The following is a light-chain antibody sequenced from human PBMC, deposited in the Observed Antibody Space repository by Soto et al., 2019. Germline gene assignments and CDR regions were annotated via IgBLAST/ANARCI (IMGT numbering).Light chain of an antibody. Sequence: EIVMTQSPATLSVSPGERATLSCRASQSVSSNLAWYQQKPGQAPRLLIYGASTRATGIPARFSGSGSGTEFTLTINSLQSEDVAVYYCQHYNNWPQTFGQGTKVEIK. CDR3: QHYNNWPQT. CDR1: QSVSSN. J-gene: IGKJ1*01. V-gene: IGKV3-15*01. CDR2: GAS.